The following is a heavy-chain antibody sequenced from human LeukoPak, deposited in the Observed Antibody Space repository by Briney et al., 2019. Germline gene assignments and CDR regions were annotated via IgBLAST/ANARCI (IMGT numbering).Heavy chain of an antibody. Sequence: SETLSLTCTVCGGPISSYYWSWLRHPAGKGLEWSGRIYTCGSNNYNPSLKSRVTMSVDTFKNQFSLKLSSVTAADTAVYYCARHSNYYYYGMDVWGQGATVTVSS. J-gene: IGHJ6*02. D-gene: IGHD4-11*01. V-gene: IGHV4-4*07. CDR1: GGPISSYY. CDR2: IYTCGSN. CDR3: ARHSNYYYYGMDV.